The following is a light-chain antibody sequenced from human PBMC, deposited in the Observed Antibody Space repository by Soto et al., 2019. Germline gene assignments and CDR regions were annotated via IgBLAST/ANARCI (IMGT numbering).Light chain of an antibody. CDR3: QQYNDWPPFT. J-gene: IGKJ3*01. CDR1: QSVVRN. V-gene: IGKV3-15*01. Sequence: VMTQSPATLSVSPGERATLSCRASQSVVRNLAWYQQKPGQPPRLLIYGASTRATGIPARFSGSGSGTEFTLTISSLQSEDFAVYYCQQYNDWPPFTFGPGTKVDIK. CDR2: GAS.